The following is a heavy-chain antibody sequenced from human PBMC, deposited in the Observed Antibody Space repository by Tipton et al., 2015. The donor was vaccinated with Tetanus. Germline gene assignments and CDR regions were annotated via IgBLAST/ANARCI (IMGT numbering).Heavy chain of an antibody. CDR1: GGSISSGTFY. Sequence: TLSLTCTVSGGSISSGTFYWDWIRQTPGKGLEWIGNIYSYNGNTLQNPSLQSRVTISLDKSKNQFSLKLRSVTAADTAIYYCAGSQWLDGFIFDYWGQGSLVTVAS. D-gene: IGHD6-19*01. CDR3: AGSQWLDGFIFDY. J-gene: IGHJ4*02. CDR2: IYSYNGNT. V-gene: IGHV4-39*01.